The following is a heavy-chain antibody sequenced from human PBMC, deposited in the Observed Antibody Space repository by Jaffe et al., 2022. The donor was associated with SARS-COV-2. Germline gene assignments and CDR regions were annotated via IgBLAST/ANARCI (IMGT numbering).Heavy chain of an antibody. J-gene: IGHJ6*02. Sequence: QVQLVESGGGVVQPGRSLRLSCAASGFTFSSYGMHWVRQAPGKGLEWVAVISYDGSNKYYADSVKGRFTISRDNSKNTLYLQMNSLRAEDTAVYYCAKDVDTAMDDYYYYGMDVWGQGTTVTVSS. V-gene: IGHV3-30*18. D-gene: IGHD5-18*01. CDR2: ISYDGSNK. CDR1: GFTFSSYG. CDR3: AKDVDTAMDDYYYYGMDV.